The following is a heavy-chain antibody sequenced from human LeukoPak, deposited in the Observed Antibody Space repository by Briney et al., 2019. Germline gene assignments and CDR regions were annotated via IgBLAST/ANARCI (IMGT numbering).Heavy chain of an antibody. J-gene: IGHJ5*02. D-gene: IGHD3-10*01. CDR3: ARDETHFYGSGSSNWFDP. CDR1: GGSISGYY. Sequence: PSETLSLTCSVSGGSISGYYWSWIRQPPGKGLEWIGYIYYSGTTIYNPSLKSRLTISLDTSKNQFSLNLSSVTAADTAVYYCARDETHFYGSGSSNWFDPWGQGIPVTVSS. V-gene: IGHV4-59*12. CDR2: IYYSGTT.